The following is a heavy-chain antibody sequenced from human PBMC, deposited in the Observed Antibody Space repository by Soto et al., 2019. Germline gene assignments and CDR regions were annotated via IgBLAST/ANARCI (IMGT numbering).Heavy chain of an antibody. CDR2: ISFDGTNT. CDR3: ARDPHRRGYCKGWLES. CDR1: GFTFGNYG. J-gene: IGHJ5*01. Sequence: GGSLRLSCAASGFTFGNYGMHWVRQAPGTGLEWVALISFDGTNTSYADSVKGRVTVSRDHSKNIFNLQITSLAGDDTAVYYCARDPHRRGYCKGWLESWGQGTLVTVSS. V-gene: IGHV3-30*03. D-gene: IGHD3-22*01.